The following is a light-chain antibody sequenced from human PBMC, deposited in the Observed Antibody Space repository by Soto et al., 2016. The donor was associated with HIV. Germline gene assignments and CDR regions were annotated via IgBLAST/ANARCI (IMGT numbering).Light chain of an antibody. CDR2: DDR. V-gene: IGLV3-21*03. J-gene: IGLJ2*01. CDR3: QVWDSRSDGL. Sequence: SYELTQPSSVSAAPGKAATITCGGKNIGSQDIHWYQQKPGQAPVLVVYDDRARPSGIPDRFSGSHSGDTATLTISRVEVGDEADYYCQVWDSRSDGLFGGGTRLTVL. CDR1: NIGSQD.